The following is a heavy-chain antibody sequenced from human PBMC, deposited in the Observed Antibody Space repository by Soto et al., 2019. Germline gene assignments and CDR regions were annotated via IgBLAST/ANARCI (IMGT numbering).Heavy chain of an antibody. V-gene: IGHV1-2*02. D-gene: IGHD1-1*01. CDR3: ARAGLTTLELALIY. J-gene: IGHJ4*02. CDR2: IHPNSAVT. CDR1: GYTFTDYY. Sequence: GASVKVSCKASGYTFTDYYMHWVRQSPGQGLEWMGWIHPNSAVTKFPQKFQGRVIMTRDTSISTVYMELSRLTSDDTAVYYCARAGLTTLELALIYWGQGTLVTVSS.